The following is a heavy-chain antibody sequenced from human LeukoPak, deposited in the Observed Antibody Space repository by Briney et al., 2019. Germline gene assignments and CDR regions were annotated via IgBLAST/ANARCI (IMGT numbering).Heavy chain of an antibody. CDR1: GFTFRSHA. D-gene: IGHD2-21*01. CDR2: IYENGGTT. J-gene: IGHJ4*02. CDR3: AKDFRIGYSAHFDY. V-gene: IGHV3-23*01. Sequence: GSLRLSCVGSGFTFRSHAMSWVRQAPEKGLEFVSGIYENGGTTYYADSVKGRFSISRDNSKNTLYLQMDSLRGEDTAVYHCAKDFRIGYSAHFDYWGQGALVTVSS.